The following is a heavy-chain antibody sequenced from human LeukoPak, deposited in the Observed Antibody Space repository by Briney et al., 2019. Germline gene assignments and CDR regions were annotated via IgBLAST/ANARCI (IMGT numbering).Heavy chain of an antibody. D-gene: IGHD3-22*01. V-gene: IGHV4-38-2*01. CDR1: SYSICSGYY. CDR3: ARGVVVISSGDY. Sequence: SETLSLTCAVSSYSICSGYYWGWIRQPPGKGLEWIGSIYHSGSTYYNPSLKSRVTISVDTSKNQFSLKLSSVTAADTAVYYCARGVVVISSGDYWGQGTLVTVSS. CDR2: IYHSGST. J-gene: IGHJ4*02.